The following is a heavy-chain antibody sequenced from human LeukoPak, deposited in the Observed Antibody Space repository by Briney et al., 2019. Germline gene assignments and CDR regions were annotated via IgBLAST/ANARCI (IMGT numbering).Heavy chain of an antibody. D-gene: IGHD3-22*01. J-gene: IGHJ4*02. CDR3: AINLDSSGYFVYYFDY. CDR2: IYPGDSDT. CDR1: GYSFTSYW. V-gene: IGHV5-51*01. Sequence: GESLKISCKGSGYSFTSYWIGWVRQMPGKGLEWMGIIYPGDSDTRHSPSFQGQVTISADKSISTAYLQWSSLKASDTAMYYCAINLDSSGYFVYYFDYWGQGTLVTVSS.